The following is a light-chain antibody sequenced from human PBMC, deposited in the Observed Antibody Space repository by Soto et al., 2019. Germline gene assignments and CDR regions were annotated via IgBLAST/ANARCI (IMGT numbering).Light chain of an antibody. Sequence: EIVLRQPPATLSLSPGETATPPCRASQSIRTYLAWYQQKPGQAPRLLMYDASTRATDIPARFSGSGSGTDFTLTINSLAPEDFAVYYCQQRSSWWTFGQGTKVDIK. J-gene: IGKJ1*01. CDR2: DAS. V-gene: IGKV3-11*01. CDR3: QQRSSWWT. CDR1: QSIRTY.